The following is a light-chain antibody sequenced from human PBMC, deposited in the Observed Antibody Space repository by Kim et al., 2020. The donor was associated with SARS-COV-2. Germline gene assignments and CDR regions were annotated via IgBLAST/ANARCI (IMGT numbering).Light chain of an antibody. CDR1: KLGYKY. CDR3: QAWDSSTWV. CDR2: QDS. V-gene: IGLV3-1*01. J-gene: IGLJ3*02. Sequence: VSPGQTASITCSGDKLGYKYACWYQQKPGQSPVLVIYQDSQRPSGIPERFSGSNSGNTATLTISGTQAMDEADYYCQAWDSSTWVFGGGTQLTVL.